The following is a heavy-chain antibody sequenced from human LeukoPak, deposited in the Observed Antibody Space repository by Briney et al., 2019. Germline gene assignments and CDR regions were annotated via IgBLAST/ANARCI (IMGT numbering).Heavy chain of an antibody. Sequence: GGSLRLSCAASGFTFSSYAMSWVRQAPGKGLEGVSAISNSGDSTYYADSVKGRFTISRDNSKNTLYLQMNSLRAEDTAVYYCAKTRAYYYDAYHYWGQGTLVTVSS. CDR3: AKTRAYYYDAYHY. D-gene: IGHD3-22*01. CDR1: GFTFSSYA. V-gene: IGHV3-23*01. CDR2: ISNSGDST. J-gene: IGHJ4*02.